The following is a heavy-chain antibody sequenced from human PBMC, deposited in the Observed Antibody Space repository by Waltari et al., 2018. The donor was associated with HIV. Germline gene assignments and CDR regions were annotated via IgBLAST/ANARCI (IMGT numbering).Heavy chain of an antibody. D-gene: IGHD5-18*01. CDR3: ARGGYGWLPDGY. Sequence: QVQLVESGGGVVQPWGSLGLSCDASAFSFRRYAIHWVRQAPGKGLEWVAVISYDGSNKYYADSVKGRFTISRDNSKNTLYLQMNSLRAEDTAVYYCARGGYGWLPDGYWGQGTLVTVSS. CDR1: AFSFRRYA. CDR2: ISYDGSNK. J-gene: IGHJ4*02. V-gene: IGHV3-30-3*01.